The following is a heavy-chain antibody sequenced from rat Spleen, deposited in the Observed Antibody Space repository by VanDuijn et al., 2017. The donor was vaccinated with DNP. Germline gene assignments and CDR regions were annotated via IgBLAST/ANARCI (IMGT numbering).Heavy chain of an antibody. Sequence: EVQLVESGGGLVQPGGSLKLSCAASGFTFNNYYMAWVRQAPKKGLEWVSTISANGDRTYSPDSVKGRFTISRDNAKSSLYLQMNSLRSEDTATYYCAKQWVEWEPYFDYWGQGVMVTVSS. CDR1: GFTFNNYY. CDR3: AKQWVEWEPYFDY. CDR2: ISANGDRT. J-gene: IGHJ2*01. D-gene: IGHD5-1*01. V-gene: IGHV5-25*01.